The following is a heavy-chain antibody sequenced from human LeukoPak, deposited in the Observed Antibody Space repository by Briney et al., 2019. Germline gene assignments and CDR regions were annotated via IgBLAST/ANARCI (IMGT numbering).Heavy chain of an antibody. J-gene: IGHJ4*02. Sequence: SGGSLRLSCAASGFTFSSYGMHWVRQAPGKGLEWVAFIRYDGSNKYYADSVKGRFTISRDNSKNTLYLQMNSLRAEDTAVYYCAKGELGYCSSTSCSSFDYWGQGTLVTVSS. D-gene: IGHD2-2*01. CDR1: GFTFSSYG. CDR3: AKGELGYCSSTSCSSFDY. V-gene: IGHV3-30*02. CDR2: IRYDGSNK.